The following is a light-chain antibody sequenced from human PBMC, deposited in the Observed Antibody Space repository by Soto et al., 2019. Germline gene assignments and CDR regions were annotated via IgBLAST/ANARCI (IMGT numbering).Light chain of an antibody. CDR2: DVT. CDR1: SSDLGAYNF. V-gene: IGLV2-11*01. Sequence: QSALTQPRSVSGSPGQSVTISCSGTSSDLGAYNFVSWYQHHPGRAPKLMIYDVTLRPSGVPYRFSGSKSGNTASLTISGLQAEDEADYYCCSYAGSFTWVFGGGTK. J-gene: IGLJ3*02. CDR3: CSYAGSFTWV.